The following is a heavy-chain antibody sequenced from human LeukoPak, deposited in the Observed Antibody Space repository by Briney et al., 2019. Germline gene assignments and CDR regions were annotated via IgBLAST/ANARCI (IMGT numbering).Heavy chain of an antibody. CDR2: ISYDGSNK. J-gene: IGHJ4*02. V-gene: IGHV3-30*18. Sequence: GGSLRLSCAASGFTFDDYGMHWVRQAPGKGLEWVAVISYDGSNKYFADSVKGRFTISRDNSKNTLYLQMNSLRAEDTAVYYCAKDQKNYYDSSGLFDYWGQGTLVTVSS. D-gene: IGHD3-22*01. CDR1: GFTFDDYG. CDR3: AKDQKNYYDSSGLFDY.